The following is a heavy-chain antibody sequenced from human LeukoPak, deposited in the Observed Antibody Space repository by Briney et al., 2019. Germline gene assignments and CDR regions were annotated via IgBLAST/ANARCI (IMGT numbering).Heavy chain of an antibody. Sequence: SQTLSLTCTVSGGSISSGGYYWSWIRQHPGKGLEWIGYIYYSGSTYYNLSLKSRVTISVDTSKNQFSLKLSSVTAADTAVYYCARDRGCSSTSCYTDAFDIWGQGTMVTVSS. CDR1: GGSISSGGYY. CDR2: IYYSGST. D-gene: IGHD2-2*02. V-gene: IGHV4-31*03. J-gene: IGHJ3*02. CDR3: ARDRGCSSTSCYTDAFDI.